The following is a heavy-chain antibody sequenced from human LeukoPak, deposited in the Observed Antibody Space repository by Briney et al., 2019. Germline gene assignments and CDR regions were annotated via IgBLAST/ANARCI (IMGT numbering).Heavy chain of an antibody. CDR2: ISPDSGGT. V-gene: IGHV1-2*02. D-gene: IGHD3-3*01. CDR3: ARDSIRGVRLLDY. CDR1: GYTFTGYY. Sequence: ASVKVSCKASGYTFTGYYIHWVRQAPGQGREWMGWISPDSGGTNYAQKFQGRVTVTGDSSISTTYMELSGLTSDDTAVYYCARDSIRGVRLLDYWGQGTLVTVSS. J-gene: IGHJ4*02.